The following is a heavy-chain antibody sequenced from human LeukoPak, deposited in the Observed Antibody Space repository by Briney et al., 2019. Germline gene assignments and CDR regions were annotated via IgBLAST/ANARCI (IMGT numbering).Heavy chain of an antibody. CDR2: ISSSSIYT. V-gene: IGHV3-11*03. CDR1: GLSFSDYY. CDR3: AYYRSDSLGGYYDVWYFDY. D-gene: IGHD3-9*01. Sequence: PGGSLRLSCAASGLSFSDYYMSWIRQAPGKGLEWVSYISSSSIYTNYADSVKRRFTISRDNAKNSLYLQMNSLRAEDTAAYNCAYYRSDSLGGYYDVWYFDYWGQGTLVTVSS. J-gene: IGHJ4*02.